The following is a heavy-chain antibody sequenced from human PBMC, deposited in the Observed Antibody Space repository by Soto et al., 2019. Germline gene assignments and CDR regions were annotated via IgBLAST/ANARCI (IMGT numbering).Heavy chain of an antibody. CDR3: AKDRRGYSYGYGAYYYYGMDV. V-gene: IGHV3-30*18. Sequence: QVQLVASGGGVVQPGRSLRLSCAASGFTFSSYGMHWVRQAPGKGLEWVAVISYDGSNKYYADSVKGRFTISRDNSKNTLYLQMNSLRAEDTAVYYCAKDRRGYSYGYGAYYYYGMDVWGQGTTVTVSS. CDR2: ISYDGSNK. J-gene: IGHJ6*02. D-gene: IGHD5-18*01. CDR1: GFTFSSYG.